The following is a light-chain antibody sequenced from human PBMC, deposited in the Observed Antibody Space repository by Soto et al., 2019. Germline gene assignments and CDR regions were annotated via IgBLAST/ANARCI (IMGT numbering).Light chain of an antibody. CDR2: AAS. CDR1: QSISSY. CDR3: QQSYSTPIT. J-gene: IGKJ5*01. V-gene: IGKV1-39*01. Sequence: DIQMTQSPSSLSASVGDRVTITCRASQSISSYLNWYQQKPGKAPKLLMYAASSLQSGVPSRFSGSGSGTDFILTISSLQPEDFATYSCQQSYSTPITFGQGTRLEIK.